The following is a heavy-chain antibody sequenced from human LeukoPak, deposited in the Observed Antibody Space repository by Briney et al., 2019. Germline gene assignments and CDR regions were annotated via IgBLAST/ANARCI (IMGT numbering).Heavy chain of an antibody. V-gene: IGHV4-34*01. CDR1: GGSFSGYY. CDR3: ARRGRWSVVVVAATLIFDY. J-gene: IGHJ4*02. Sequence: PSETLSLTCAVYGGSFSGYYWRWIRQPPGKGLEWIGEINHSGSTNYNPSLKSRVTISVDTSKNQFSLKLSSVTAADTAVYYSARRGRWSVVVVAATLIFDYWGQGTLVTVSS. CDR2: INHSGST. D-gene: IGHD2-15*01.